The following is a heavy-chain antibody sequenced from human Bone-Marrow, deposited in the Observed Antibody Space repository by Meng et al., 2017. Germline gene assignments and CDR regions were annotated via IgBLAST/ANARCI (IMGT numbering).Heavy chain of an antibody. V-gene: IGHV3-74*01. D-gene: IGHD6-19*01. CDR2: INSDGSST. CDR3: ARASIAVAGVDY. CDR1: GFTFSSYW. Sequence: EVQLVESGGGLVQPGGSLRCPCAASGFTFSSYWLHWVRQAPGKGLVWVSRINSDGSSTSYADSVKGRFTISRDNAKNTLYLQMNSLRAEDTAVYYCARASIAVAGVDYWGQGTLVTVSS. J-gene: IGHJ4*02.